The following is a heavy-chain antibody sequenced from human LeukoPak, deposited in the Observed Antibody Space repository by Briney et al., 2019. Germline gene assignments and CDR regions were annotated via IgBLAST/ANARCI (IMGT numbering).Heavy chain of an antibody. CDR2: IYYSGST. D-gene: IGHD3-22*01. Sequence: SETLSLTCTVSGGSISSSSYYWGWIRQPPGKGLEWIGSIYYSGSTYYNPSLKSRVTISVDTSKNQFSLTLSSATAADTAVYSCAIYYDSSGYYYWGQGTLVTVSS. J-gene: IGHJ4*02. CDR1: GGSISSSSYY. V-gene: IGHV4-39*07. CDR3: AIYYDSSGYYY.